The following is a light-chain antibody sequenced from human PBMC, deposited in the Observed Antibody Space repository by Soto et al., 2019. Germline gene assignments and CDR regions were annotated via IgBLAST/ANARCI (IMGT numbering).Light chain of an antibody. CDR1: QSVSSSY. CDR2: GAS. J-gene: IGKJ4*01. Sequence: IVLAQSPGTLSFSPGERATLSCRGSQSVSSSYLAWYQQKPGQAPRLLIYGASSRATGIPDRFSGSGSGTDFTLTISRLEPEDFAVYYCQQYGSSPPGLTFGGGTKVDIK. CDR3: QQYGSSPPGLT. V-gene: IGKV3-20*01.